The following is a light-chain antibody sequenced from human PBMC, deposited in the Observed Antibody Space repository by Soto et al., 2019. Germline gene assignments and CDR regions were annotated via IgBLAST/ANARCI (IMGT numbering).Light chain of an antibody. CDR3: QQYLTYSALS. CDR1: ESITTW. V-gene: IGKV1-5*03. CDR2: KAP. Sequence: DVQMTQSPSSLSASVGDTVTITCRASESITTWVAWYQQKTGKAPTLLIYKAPTVESGVPSRFSGRGSGTDFALTISSLQPDDVATYCGQQYLTYSALSFGGGTRVEI. J-gene: IGKJ4*01.